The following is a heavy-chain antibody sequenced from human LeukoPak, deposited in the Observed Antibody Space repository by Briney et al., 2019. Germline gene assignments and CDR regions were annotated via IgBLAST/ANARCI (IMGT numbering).Heavy chain of an antibody. Sequence: GGSLRLSCTASGFAFGDHAMGWFRQAPGKGLEWVGFIRSKPYGGTTEYAASVKGRFTISRDDSKSIAYLQMNSLKTEDTAVYYCTRDVSSCWYEGADYWGQGTLVTVSS. J-gene: IGHJ4*02. CDR3: TRDVSSCWYEGADY. V-gene: IGHV3-49*03. CDR1: GFAFGDHA. CDR2: IRSKPYGGTT. D-gene: IGHD6-13*01.